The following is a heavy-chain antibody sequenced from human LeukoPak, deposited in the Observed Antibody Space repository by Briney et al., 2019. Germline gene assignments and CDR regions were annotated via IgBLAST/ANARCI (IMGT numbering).Heavy chain of an antibody. CDR1: GFKFDDYG. D-gene: IGHD3-22*01. Sequence: PGGSLGLSCAASGFKFDDYGMSWVRQAPGKGLEWVCDINWNGAWTGYADSVKGRSTISRDNAKNSLYLQMNSLRAEDTALYYCAGYYYDSSRGFDLWGQGTLVTVSA. CDR3: AGYYYDSSRGFDL. CDR2: INWNGAWT. J-gene: IGHJ5*02. V-gene: IGHV3-20*04.